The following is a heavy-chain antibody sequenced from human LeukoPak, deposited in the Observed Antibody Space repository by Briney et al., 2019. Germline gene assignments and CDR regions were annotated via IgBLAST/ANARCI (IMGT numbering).Heavy chain of an antibody. Sequence: GEPLRLSCAASGFTFSSYWMSWVRQAPGKGLEWVANIKQDGSEKYYVDSVKGRFAISRDNAKNSLYLQMNSLRAEDTAVYYCAELGITMIGGVWGKGTTVTISS. CDR3: AELGITMIGGV. CDR1: GFTFSSYW. V-gene: IGHV3-7*01. J-gene: IGHJ6*04. CDR2: IKQDGSEK. D-gene: IGHD3-10*02.